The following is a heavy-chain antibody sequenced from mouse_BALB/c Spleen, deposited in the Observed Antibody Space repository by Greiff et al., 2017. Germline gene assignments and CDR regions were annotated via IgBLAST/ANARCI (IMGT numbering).Heavy chain of an antibody. V-gene: IGHV2-9*02. CDR2: IWAGGST. CDR3: ASPITTATYYAMDY. J-gene: IGHJ4*01. CDR1: GFSLTSYG. D-gene: IGHD1-2*01. Sequence: QVQLQQSGPGLVAPSQSLSITCTVSGFSLTSYGVHWVRQPPGKGLEWLGVIWAGGSTNYNSALMSRLSISKDNSKSQVFLKMNSLQTDDTAMYYCASPITTATYYAMDYWGQGTSVTVSS.